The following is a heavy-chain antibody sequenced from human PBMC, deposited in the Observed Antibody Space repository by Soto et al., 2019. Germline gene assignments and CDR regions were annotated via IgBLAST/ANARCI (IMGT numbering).Heavy chain of an antibody. CDR3: ARGGAYCSSTSCSSFDP. J-gene: IGHJ5*02. CDR1: GYTFTGYY. D-gene: IGHD2-2*01. CDR2: ISAYNGHT. V-gene: IGHV1-18*04. Sequence: VASVKVSCKASGYTFTGYYMHWVRQAPGQGLEWMGWISAYNGHTNYAQKLQGRVTMTTDTSTSTAYMELRSLRSDDTAVYYCARGGAYCSSTSCSSFDPWGQGTLVTVSS.